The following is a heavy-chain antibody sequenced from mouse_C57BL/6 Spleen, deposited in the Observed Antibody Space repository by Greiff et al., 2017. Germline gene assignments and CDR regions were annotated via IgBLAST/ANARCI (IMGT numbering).Heavy chain of an antibody. CDR2: IWSDGST. D-gene: IGHD1-1*01. CDR1: GFSLTSYG. CDR3: ARHEEYYGSSYVSYAMDY. J-gene: IGHJ4*01. V-gene: IGHV2-6-1*01. Sequence: VNVVESGPGLVAPSQSLSITCTVSGFSLTSYGVHWVRQPPGKGLEWLVVIWSDGSTTYNSALKSRLSISKDNSKSQVFLKMNSLQTDDTAMYYCARHEEYYGSSYVSYAMDYWGQGTSVTVSS.